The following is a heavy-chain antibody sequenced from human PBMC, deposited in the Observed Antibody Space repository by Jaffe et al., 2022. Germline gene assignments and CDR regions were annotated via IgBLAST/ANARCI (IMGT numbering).Heavy chain of an antibody. D-gene: IGHD2-15*01. Sequence: QVQLQESGPGLVKPSETLSLTCAVSGYSISSGYYWGWIRQPPGKGLEWIGSIYHSGSTYYNPSLKSRVTISVDTSKNQFSLKLSSVTAADTAVYYCARDDVQSGGDCWGQGTLVTVSS. CDR1: GYSISSGYY. CDR2: IYHSGST. CDR3: ARDDVQSGGDC. V-gene: IGHV4-38-2*02. J-gene: IGHJ4*02.